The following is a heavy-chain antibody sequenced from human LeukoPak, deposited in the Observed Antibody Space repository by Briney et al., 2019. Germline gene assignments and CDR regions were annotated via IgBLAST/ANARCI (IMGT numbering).Heavy chain of an antibody. D-gene: IGHD3-10*01. J-gene: IGHJ4*02. V-gene: IGHV3-30*19. CDR3: ARIIPVDY. CDR2: ISYDGSNK. Sequence: PGGSLRLSCAASGFTFSSYGMHWVRQAPGKGLEWVAVISYDGSNKYYADSVKGRFTISRDNSKNTLYLQMNSLRAEDTAVYYCARIIPVDYWGQGTLVTVSS. CDR1: GFTFSSYG.